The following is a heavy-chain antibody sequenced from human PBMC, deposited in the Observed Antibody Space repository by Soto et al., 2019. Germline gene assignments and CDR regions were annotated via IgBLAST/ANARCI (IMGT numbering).Heavy chain of an antibody. CDR1: GGTFSSYA. CDR2: IIPIFGTA. Sequence: SVKVSCKASGGTFSSYAISWVRQAPGQGLEWMGGIIPIFGTANYAQKFQGRVTITADESTSTAYMELSSLRSEDTAVYYCARAYYGSGSGRYYYYGMDVWGQGTTVTVSS. J-gene: IGHJ6*02. CDR3: ARAYYGSGSGRYYYYGMDV. D-gene: IGHD3-10*01. V-gene: IGHV1-69*13.